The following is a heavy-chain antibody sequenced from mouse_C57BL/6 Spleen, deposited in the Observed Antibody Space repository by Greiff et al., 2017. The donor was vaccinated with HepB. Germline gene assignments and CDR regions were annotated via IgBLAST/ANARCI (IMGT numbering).Heavy chain of an antibody. CDR2: IDPENGDT. Sequence: EVQLQQSGAELVRPGASVKLSCTASGFNIKDDYMHWVKQRPEQGLEWIGWIDPENGDTEYASKFQGKATITADTSSNTAYLQLSSLTSEDTAVYYCTTYPPCYYVSSPGFAYWGQGTLVTVSA. CDR1: GFNIKDDY. D-gene: IGHD1-1*01. V-gene: IGHV14-4*01. CDR3: TTYPPCYYVSSPGFAY. J-gene: IGHJ3*01.